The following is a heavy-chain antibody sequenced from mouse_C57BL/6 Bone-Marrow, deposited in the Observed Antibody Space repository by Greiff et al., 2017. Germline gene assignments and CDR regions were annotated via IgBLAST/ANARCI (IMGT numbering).Heavy chain of an antibody. V-gene: IGHV1-47*01. Sequence: QVQLQQSGAELVKPGASVKMSCKASGYTFNAYHIEWVKPRHGQSLEWIGCFDPDNGDTEYTEKFKGKATLTVDKSSSTVYLELSRVTSDDSAVSDCAWERAYDGMAYWGQGTSVTVSS. CDR1: GYTFNAYH. CDR2: FDPDNGDT. D-gene: IGHD3-3*01. J-gene: IGHJ4*01. CDR3: AWERAYDGMAY.